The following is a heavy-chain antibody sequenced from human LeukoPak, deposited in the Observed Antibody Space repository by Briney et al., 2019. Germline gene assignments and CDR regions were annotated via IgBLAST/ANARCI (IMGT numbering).Heavy chain of an antibody. D-gene: IGHD3-22*01. V-gene: IGHV1-18*01. CDR1: GYTFTSYG. J-gene: IGHJ4*02. CDR2: ISAYNGNT. Sequence: ASVKVSCKASGYTFTSYGISWVRQAPGQGLEWMGWISAYNGNTNCAQKLQGRITMTTDTSTSTAYMELRSLRSDDTAVYYCARHSYYDSSGYYFGFRLYYFDYWGQGTLVTVSS. CDR3: ARHSYYDSSGYYFGFRLYYFDY.